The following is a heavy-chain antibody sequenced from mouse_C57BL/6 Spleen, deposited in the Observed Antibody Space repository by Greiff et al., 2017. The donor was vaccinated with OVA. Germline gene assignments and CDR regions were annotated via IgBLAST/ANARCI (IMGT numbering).Heavy chain of an antibody. CDR2: ISSGGSYT. Sequence: EVQLVESGGDLVKPGGSLKLSCAASGFTFSSYGMSWVRQTPDKRLEWVATISSGGSYTYSPDSVKGRFTISRDNAKNTLYLQMSSLKSEDTAMYYCARDGSSYGYFDVWGTGTTVTVSS. J-gene: IGHJ1*03. V-gene: IGHV5-6*01. CDR1: GFTFSSYG. D-gene: IGHD1-1*01. CDR3: ARDGSSYGYFDV.